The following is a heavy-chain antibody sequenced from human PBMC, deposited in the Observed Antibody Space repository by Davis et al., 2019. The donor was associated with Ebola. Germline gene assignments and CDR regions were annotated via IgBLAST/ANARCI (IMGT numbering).Heavy chain of an antibody. V-gene: IGHV3-66*01. Sequence: GGSLRLSCAASGLTVSDNYMSWVRQAPGKGLEWVSVIYTGGSTYYADSVKGRFTTSRDNSKNTLFLQMNSLRAEDTAVYYCAKVGLAVAGTGGYWGQGTLVTVSS. CDR3: AKVGLAVAGTGGY. CDR1: GLTVSDNY. J-gene: IGHJ4*02. CDR2: IYTGGST. D-gene: IGHD6-19*01.